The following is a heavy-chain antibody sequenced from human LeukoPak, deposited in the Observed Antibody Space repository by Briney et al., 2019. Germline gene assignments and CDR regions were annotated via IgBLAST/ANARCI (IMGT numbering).Heavy chain of an antibody. D-gene: IGHD5-18*01. V-gene: IGHV3-21*01. CDR1: GFTFSRYS. CDR2: ISSSRSYI. J-gene: IGHJ4*02. CDR3: ARDLYSYGQQIAY. Sequence: GGSLRLSXAASGFTFSRYSMNWGRQAPGKGLEWVSSISSSRSYIYYADSVKGGFTISRDKAKKSLYMKMNRLRAEDTAVYYCARDLYSYGQQIAYWGQGTLVTVSS.